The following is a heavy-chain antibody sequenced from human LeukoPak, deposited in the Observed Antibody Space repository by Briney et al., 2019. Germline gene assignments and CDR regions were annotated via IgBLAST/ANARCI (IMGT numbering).Heavy chain of an antibody. Sequence: GGSLRLSCAASGFTFSSYAIHWVRQAPGKGLEYVSAISRSGGHTYYANSVEGRFTISRDNSKNTLYLQMGSLRAEDMAVYYCARAGYGDYYFDYWGQGTLVTVSS. D-gene: IGHD4-17*01. CDR3: ARAGYGDYYFDY. J-gene: IGHJ4*02. CDR2: ISRSGGHT. V-gene: IGHV3-64*01. CDR1: GFTFSSYA.